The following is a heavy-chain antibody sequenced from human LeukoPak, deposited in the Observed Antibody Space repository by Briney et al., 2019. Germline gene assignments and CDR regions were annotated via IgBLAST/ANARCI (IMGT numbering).Heavy chain of an antibody. Sequence: PSETLSLTCTVSGGSISSSSYYWGWIRQPPGKGLEWIGSIYYSGSTYQKPSLKSRVTISIDTSKNQFALKLSSVTAADTAVYYCARHPYCSSVTCNLRDAFDIWGQGTMVTVSS. CDR1: GGSISSSSYY. CDR3: ARHPYCSSVTCNLRDAFDI. J-gene: IGHJ3*02. V-gene: IGHV4-39*01. CDR2: IYYSGST. D-gene: IGHD2-2*01.